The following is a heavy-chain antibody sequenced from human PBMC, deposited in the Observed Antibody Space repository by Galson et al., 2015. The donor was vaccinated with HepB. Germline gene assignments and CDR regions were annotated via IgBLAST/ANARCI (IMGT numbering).Heavy chain of an antibody. Sequence: SVKVSCKASGYTFTSYGITWVRQAPGQGLEWVGWINPYNGGINYAQKFQGRVTMTTDTSAAYMELGSLRSDDTAVYYCARGPWFRELTGILVLQHWGQGTLVTVAS. CDR3: ARGPWFRELTGILVLQH. CDR1: GYTFTSYG. V-gene: IGHV1-18*04. J-gene: IGHJ1*01. CDR2: INPYNGGI. D-gene: IGHD3-10*01.